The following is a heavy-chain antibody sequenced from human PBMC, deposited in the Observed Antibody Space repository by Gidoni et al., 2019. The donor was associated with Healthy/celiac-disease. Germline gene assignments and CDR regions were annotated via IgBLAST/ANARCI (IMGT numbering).Heavy chain of an antibody. CDR1: GGPISSRGYH. J-gene: IGHJ4*02. V-gene: IGHV4-31*11. CDR3: ARGSSWEVDY. CDR2: IYYNGST. Sequence: VQLQESGPGLVKPSQTLSRTCAVSGGPISSRGYHLSWIRQHPGKGLEWMGYIYYNGSTYYNPSLKSRVTISVDTSKNQFSLKLSSVTAADTSVYYCARGSSWEVDYWGQGTLVTVSS. D-gene: IGHD6-13*01.